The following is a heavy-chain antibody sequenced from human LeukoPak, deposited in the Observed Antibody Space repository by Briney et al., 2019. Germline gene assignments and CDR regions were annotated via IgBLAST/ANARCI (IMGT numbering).Heavy chain of an antibody. D-gene: IGHD4-17*01. CDR1: GGSISSYY. V-gene: IGHV4-59*08. CDR2: IYYSGST. CDR3: ARHLTVTTTDFDY. J-gene: IGHJ4*02. Sequence: SETLSLTCTVSGGSISSYYWSWIRQPPGKGLEWIGYIYYSGSTNYNPSLKSRVTISVDTSKNQFSLKLSSVTAADTAVYYCARHLTVTTTDFDYWGQGTLVTVSP.